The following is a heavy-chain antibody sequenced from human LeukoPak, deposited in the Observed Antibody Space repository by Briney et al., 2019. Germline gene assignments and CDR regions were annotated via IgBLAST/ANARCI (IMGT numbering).Heavy chain of an antibody. Sequence: PGGSLRLSCAASGFTFSWYWMSWVRQAPGKGLEWVANIKEDGGIKYYVDSVKGRLTISRDNAKSSVYLQVNSLRAEDTALYYCARIGYSSSSIDYWGQGTLVTVSS. D-gene: IGHD6-13*01. CDR3: ARIGYSSSSIDY. CDR2: IKEDGGIK. J-gene: IGHJ4*02. CDR1: GFTFSWYW. V-gene: IGHV3-7*01.